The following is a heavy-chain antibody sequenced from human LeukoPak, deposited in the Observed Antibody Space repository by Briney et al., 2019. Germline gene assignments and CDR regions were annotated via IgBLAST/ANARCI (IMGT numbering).Heavy chain of an antibody. J-gene: IGHJ2*01. Sequence: SETLSLTCAASGGSISISNWYSWVRQPPGKGLEWIGEIYHTGSTNYNPSLKSRVTISVDKSKNQVSLKLSSVTAADTAVYYCASAYCGGDCTPYWYFDLWGRGTLVTVSS. D-gene: IGHD2-21*02. CDR3: ASAYCGGDCTPYWYFDL. CDR1: GGSISISNW. CDR2: IYHTGST. V-gene: IGHV4-4*02.